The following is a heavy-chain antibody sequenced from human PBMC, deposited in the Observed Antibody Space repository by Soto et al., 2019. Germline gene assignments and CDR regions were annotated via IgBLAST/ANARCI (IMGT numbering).Heavy chain of an antibody. CDR1: GFTFSSHW. V-gene: IGHV3-74*01. CDR2: INTDGRAT. D-gene: IGHD3-10*02. J-gene: IGHJ3*02. CDR3: AREVYSIYDYVGFDI. Sequence: EVQLVESGGGLVQPGGSLRLSCGASGFTFSSHWMHWVRQAPGKGLMWVSRINTDGRATSYADSVKGRFTISRDNAKNTLYLQMNSLRVEDTALYFCAREVYSIYDYVGFDIWGQGTMVTVSP.